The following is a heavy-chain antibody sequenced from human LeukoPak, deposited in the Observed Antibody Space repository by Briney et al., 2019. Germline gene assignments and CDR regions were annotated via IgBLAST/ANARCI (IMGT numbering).Heavy chain of an antibody. CDR3: AKGHYYDSSGYPDY. CDR1: GFTFSSYA. V-gene: IGHV3-23*01. CDR2: ISGSGGST. Sequence: GGSLRLSCAASGFTFSSYAMSWVRQAPGKGLEWVSAISGSGGSTYYADSVKGRFTISRDNSKNTLYLQMNSLRAEDTAVYYCAKGHYYDSSGYPDYWGQGTLVTVSS. D-gene: IGHD3-22*01. J-gene: IGHJ4*02.